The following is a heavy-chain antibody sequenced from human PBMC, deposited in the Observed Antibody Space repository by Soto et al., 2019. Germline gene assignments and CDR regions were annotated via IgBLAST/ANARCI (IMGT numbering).Heavy chain of an antibody. CDR2: ISWDGGST. J-gene: IGHJ4*02. V-gene: IGHV3-43*01. CDR3: AKRPNRLWLFTGINPPDY. CDR1: GFTFDDYT. D-gene: IGHD5-18*01. Sequence: PGGSLRLSCAASGFTFDDYTMHWVRQAPGKGLEWVSLISWDGGSTYYADSVKGRFTISRDNSKNSLYLQMNSLRTEDTALYYCAKRPNRLWLFTGINPPDYWGQGTLVTVSS.